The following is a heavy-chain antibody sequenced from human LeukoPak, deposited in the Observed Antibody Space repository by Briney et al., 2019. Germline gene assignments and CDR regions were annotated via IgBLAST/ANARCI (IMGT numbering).Heavy chain of an antibody. V-gene: IGHV4-34*01. CDR3: AADSSSRDY. J-gene: IGHJ4*02. CDR2: INHSGST. D-gene: IGHD6-6*01. CDR1: GGSFGGYY. Sequence: NSSETLSLTCAVYGGSFGGYYWSWIRQPPGKGLEWIGEINHSGSTNYNPSLKSRVTISVDTSKYQFSLKLSSVTAADTAVYSCAADSSSRDYWGQGTLVTVSS.